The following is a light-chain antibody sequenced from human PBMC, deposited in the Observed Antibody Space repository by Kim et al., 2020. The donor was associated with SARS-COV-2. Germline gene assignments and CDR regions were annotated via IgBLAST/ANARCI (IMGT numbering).Light chain of an antibody. CDR1: QSVSSN. V-gene: IGKV3-15*01. Sequence: EIVMTQSPATLSVSPGERATLSCRASQSVSSNLAWYQQKPGQTPRLLIYETSTRATGIPARFSGSGSGTEFTLTISSLQSEDFAVYYCQHYSIWPITLGQGTRLEIK. CDR3: QHYSIWPIT. J-gene: IGKJ5*01. CDR2: ETS.